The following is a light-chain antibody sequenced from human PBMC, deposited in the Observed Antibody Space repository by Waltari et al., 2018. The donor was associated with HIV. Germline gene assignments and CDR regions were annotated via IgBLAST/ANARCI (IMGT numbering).Light chain of an antibody. CDR2: QDS. CDR3: QAWDRSVV. CDR1: HLGDKF. J-gene: IGLJ2*01. Sequence: SYELTQPPSVSVSPGQTASITCSGDHLGDKFVCWYQQRPGQPPVLVMSQDSKRPSGIPERFSGSNSGNTATLTSTGTQSMDEADYYCQAWDRSVVFGGGTKLTVL. V-gene: IGLV3-1*01.